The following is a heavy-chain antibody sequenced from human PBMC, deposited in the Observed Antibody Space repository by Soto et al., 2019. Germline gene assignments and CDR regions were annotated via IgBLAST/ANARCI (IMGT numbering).Heavy chain of an antibody. Sequence: QLQLQESGPGLVKPSETLSLTCTVSGGSISSSSYYWGWLRQPPGKGLEWIGSIYYSGSTYYNPSLKCRVTISVDTSKNPFSLKLTSLTAADTAVYYCASLPAWGSVNSWGQGTLVTVSS. V-gene: IGHV4-39*01. CDR2: IYYSGST. J-gene: IGHJ4*02. D-gene: IGHD3-10*01. CDR3: ASLPAWGSVNS. CDR1: GGSISSSSYY.